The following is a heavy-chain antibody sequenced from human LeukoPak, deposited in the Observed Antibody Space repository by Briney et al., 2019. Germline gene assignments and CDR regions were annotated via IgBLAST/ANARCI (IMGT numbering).Heavy chain of an antibody. Sequence: SETLSLTCTVSGGSISSSSYYWGWIRQPPGKGLEWIGSIYYSGSTYYNPSLKSRVTISVDTSKNQFSLKLGSVTAADTAVYYCARETTVTTTPKYWYFDLWGRGTLVTVSS. V-gene: IGHV4-39*01. CDR3: ARETTVTTTPKYWYFDL. CDR2: IYYSGST. J-gene: IGHJ2*01. CDR1: GGSISSSSYY. D-gene: IGHD4-17*01.